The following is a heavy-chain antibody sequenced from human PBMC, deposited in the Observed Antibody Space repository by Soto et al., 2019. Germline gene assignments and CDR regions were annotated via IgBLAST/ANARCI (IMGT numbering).Heavy chain of an antibody. CDR3: AKVEVATITLSGAFDI. J-gene: IGHJ3*02. CDR1: GFTFSSYG. V-gene: IGHV3-30*18. CDR2: ISYDGSNK. Sequence: GGSLRLSCAASGFTFSSYGMHWVRQAPGKGLEWVAVISYDGSNKYYADSVKGRFTISRDNSKNTLYLQMNSLRAEDTAVYYCAKVEVATITLSGAFDIWGQGTMVTVSS. D-gene: IGHD5-12*01.